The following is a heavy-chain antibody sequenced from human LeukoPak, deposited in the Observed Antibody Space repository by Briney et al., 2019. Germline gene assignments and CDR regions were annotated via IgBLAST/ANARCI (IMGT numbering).Heavy chain of an antibody. D-gene: IGHD3-22*01. J-gene: IGHJ4*02. V-gene: IGHV4-34*01. Sequence: KTSETLSLTCAVYGGSFSGYYWSWIRQPPGKGLEWIGEINHSGSTNYNPSLKSRVTISVDTSKNQFSLKLSSVTAADTAVYYCARPRGYYDSSGQRFDYWGQGTLVTVSS. CDR3: ARPRGYYDSSGQRFDY. CDR1: GGSFSGYY. CDR2: INHSGST.